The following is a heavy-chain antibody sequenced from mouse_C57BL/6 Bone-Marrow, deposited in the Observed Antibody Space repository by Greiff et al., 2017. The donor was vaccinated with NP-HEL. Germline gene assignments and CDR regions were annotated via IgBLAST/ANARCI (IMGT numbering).Heavy chain of an antibody. CDR2: IHPSDSDA. J-gene: IGHJ2*01. Sequence: QVQLQQPGAELVKPGASVKVSCKASGYTFTSYWMHWVKQRPGQGLEWIGRIHPSDSDANYNQKFKGKATLTVDKSSSTAYIQLSSLTSEDAAVYYCAIAYYGDGWGKGTTLTVSA. CDR3: AIAYYGDG. CDR1: GYTFTSYW. V-gene: IGHV1-74*01. D-gene: IGHD2-13*01.